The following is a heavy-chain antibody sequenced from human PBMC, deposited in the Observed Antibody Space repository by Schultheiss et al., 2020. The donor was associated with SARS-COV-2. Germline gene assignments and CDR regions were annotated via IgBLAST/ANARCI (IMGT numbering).Heavy chain of an antibody. J-gene: IGHJ4*02. Sequence: ASVKVSCKASGYTFTGYYMHWVRQAPGQGLEWMGRINPSGGSTSYAQKFQGRVTMTRDTSTSTVYMELSSLRFDDTAVYYCARDVTSVTTAKYDYWGQGTLVTVSS. CDR3: ARDVTSVTTAKYDY. CDR1: GYTFTGYY. V-gene: IGHV1-46*01. D-gene: IGHD4-17*01. CDR2: INPSGGST.